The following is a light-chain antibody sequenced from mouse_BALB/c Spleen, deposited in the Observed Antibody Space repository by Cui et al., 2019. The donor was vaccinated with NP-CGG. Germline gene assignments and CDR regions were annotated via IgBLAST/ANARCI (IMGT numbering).Light chain of an antibody. J-gene: IGLJ1*01. CDR3: ALWYSNHWV. V-gene: IGLV1*01. CDR1: TGAVTTSNY. CDR2: GTN. Sequence: QAVVTQESVLTTSPGEKVTLTCRSSTGAVTTSNYANWVQEKPDHLFTGLIGGTNNRVPGVPARFSGSLIGDKAALTITGAQTEDEAIYFCALWYSNHWVFGGGTKLTVL.